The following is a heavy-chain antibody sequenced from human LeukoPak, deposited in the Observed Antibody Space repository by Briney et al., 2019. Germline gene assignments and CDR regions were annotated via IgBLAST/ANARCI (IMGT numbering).Heavy chain of an antibody. J-gene: IGHJ4*02. D-gene: IGHD2-2*02. Sequence: TSETLSLTCTVSGGSISSYYWSWIRQPPGKGLEWIGYIYYSGSTNYNPSLKSRVTISVDTSKNQFSLKLSSVTAADTAVYYCARGYCSSTSCYNLDYWGQGTLATVSS. CDR3: ARGYCSSTSCYNLDY. V-gene: IGHV4-59*01. CDR1: GGSISSYY. CDR2: IYYSGST.